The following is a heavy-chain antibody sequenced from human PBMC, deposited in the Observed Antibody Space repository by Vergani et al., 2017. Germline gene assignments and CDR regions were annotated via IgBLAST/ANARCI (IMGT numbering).Heavy chain of an antibody. Sequence: VEAGGGLVQPGGSLRLSCTASGFTFQAFAFHWVRQVSGRGLEWVSGISWNSGSIGYADSVKGRFTISRDNAKNSLYLQMNSLRAEDTALYYCAKDGGSGWTYYMDVWGKGTTVTVSS. CDR1: GFTFQAFA. CDR2: ISWNSGSI. D-gene: IGHD6-19*01. CDR3: AKDGGSGWTYYMDV. V-gene: IGHV3-9*01. J-gene: IGHJ6*03.